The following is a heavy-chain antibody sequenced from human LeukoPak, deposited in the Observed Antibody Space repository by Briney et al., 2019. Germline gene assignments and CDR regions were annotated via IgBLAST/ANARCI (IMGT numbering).Heavy chain of an antibody. V-gene: IGHV4-38-2*01. J-gene: IGHJ4*02. CDR1: GYSISIAYY. CDR2: IFRGGST. D-gene: IGHD3-3*01. CDR3: ARYDSRGSGSTQLEY. Sequence: PSETLSLTCAVSGYSISIAYYWGWIRQPPGKGLEWIGRIFRGGSTSYNPSLMSRLTMSMGTSKNQFSLQLTSVTAADTAVYYCARYDSRGSGSTQLEYWGQGILVTISS.